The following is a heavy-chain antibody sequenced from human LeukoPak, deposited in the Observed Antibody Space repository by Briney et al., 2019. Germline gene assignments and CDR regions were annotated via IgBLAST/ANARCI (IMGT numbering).Heavy chain of an antibody. D-gene: IGHD4-17*01. CDR3: ARSQRTTYAY. V-gene: IGHV1-69*13. Sequence: GASVKVSCKASGGTFSSYAISWVRQAPGQGLEWMGGIIPIFGTANYAQKFQGRVTITADESTSTAYMELRSLRPEDTAVYYCARSQRTTYAYWGQGTLVTVSS. CDR1: GGTFSSYA. CDR2: IIPIFGTA. J-gene: IGHJ4*02.